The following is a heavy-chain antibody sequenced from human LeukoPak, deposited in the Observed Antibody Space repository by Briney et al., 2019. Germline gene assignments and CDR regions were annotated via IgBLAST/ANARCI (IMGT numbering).Heavy chain of an antibody. CDR1: GYTFTSYA. D-gene: IGHD3-10*01. J-gene: IGHJ5*02. V-gene: IGHV7-4-1*01. CDR2: INTNTGNP. CDR3: ARGGFGEFPNWFDP. Sequence: ASVTVSCKASGYTFTSYAMNWVRQAPGQGLEWMGWINTNTGNPTYAQGFTGRFVFSLDPSVSAAYLQICSLKAEDTAVYYCARGGFGEFPNWFDPWGQGTLVTVSS.